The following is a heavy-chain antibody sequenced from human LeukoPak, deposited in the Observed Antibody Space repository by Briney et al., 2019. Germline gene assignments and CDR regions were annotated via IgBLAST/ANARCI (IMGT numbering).Heavy chain of an antibody. V-gene: IGHV3-23*01. CDR3: ARGTLRFLSH. D-gene: IGHD3-3*01. J-gene: IGHJ4*02. Sequence: GGSLRLSCAASGFTFSSYSMNWVRQAPGKGLEWVSGITGSGGSTYYAESVKGRFTISRDNSKNRVYLQMNSLRADDTAVYYCARGTLRFLSHWGQGTLVTVSS. CDR1: GFTFSSYS. CDR2: ITGSGGST.